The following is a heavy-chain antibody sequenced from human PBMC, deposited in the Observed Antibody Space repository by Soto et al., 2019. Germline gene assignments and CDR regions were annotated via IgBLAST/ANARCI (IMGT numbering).Heavy chain of an antibody. CDR3: ARQRRFFRGGGAHYGMDV. J-gene: IGHJ6*02. CDR2: IIPIFGTA. CDR1: GGTFSSYA. Sequence: SVKVSCKASGGTFSSYAISWVRQAPGQGLEWMGGIIPIFGTANYAQKFQGRVTITADESTSTAYMELSSLRSEDTAVYYCARQRRFFRGGGAHYGMDVWGQGTTVTVSS. D-gene: IGHD3-3*01. V-gene: IGHV1-69*13.